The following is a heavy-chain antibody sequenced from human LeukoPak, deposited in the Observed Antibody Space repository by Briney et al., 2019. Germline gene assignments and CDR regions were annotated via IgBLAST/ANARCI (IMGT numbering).Heavy chain of an antibody. CDR3: ARQHWGGYCSSTSCPSPYNWFDP. V-gene: IGHV4-4*02. Sequence: KSSETLSLTCAVSGGSISSSNWWSWVRQPPGKGLEWIGEIYHSGSTNYNPSLKSRVTISVDKSKNQFSLKLSSVTAADTAVYYCARQHWGGYCSSTSCPSPYNWFDPWGQGTLVTVSS. CDR2: IYHSGST. J-gene: IGHJ5*02. CDR1: GGSISSSNW. D-gene: IGHD2-2*01.